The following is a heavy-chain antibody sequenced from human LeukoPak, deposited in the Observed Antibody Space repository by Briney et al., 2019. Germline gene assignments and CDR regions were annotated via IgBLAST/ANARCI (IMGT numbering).Heavy chain of an antibody. CDR1: GGSFSGYY. D-gene: IGHD2-21*01. V-gene: IGHV4-34*01. CDR3: ARLKTWGGTQPYDY. Sequence: KTSETLSLTCAVYGGSFSGYYWSWIRQPPGKGLEWIGEINHSGSTNYNPSLKSRVTISVDTSKNQFSLKLTSVTVADTAVYYCARLKTWGGTQPYDYWGQGTLVTVSS. J-gene: IGHJ4*02. CDR2: INHSGST.